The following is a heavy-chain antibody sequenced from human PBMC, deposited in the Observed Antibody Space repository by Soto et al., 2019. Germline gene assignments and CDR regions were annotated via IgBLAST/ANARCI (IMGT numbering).Heavy chain of an antibody. J-gene: IGHJ6*01. Sequence: QVQLQQWGAGLLKPSETLSLTCAVYGGSFSGYYWSWIRQPPGKGLEWIGEINHSGSTNYNPSLKSRVTISVDTSKNQFSLKLSSVTAADTAVYYCARSPYYDFWSGYWHYYYYGMDVW. CDR2: INHSGST. CDR1: GGSFSGYY. CDR3: ARSPYYDFWSGYWHYYYYGMDV. D-gene: IGHD3-3*01. V-gene: IGHV4-34*01.